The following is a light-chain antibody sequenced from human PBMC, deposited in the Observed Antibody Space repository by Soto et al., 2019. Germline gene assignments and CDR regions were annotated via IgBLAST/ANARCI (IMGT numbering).Light chain of an antibody. J-gene: IGLJ1*01. V-gene: IGLV1-51*01. Sequence: APGLKVTISCSGSSSNIGGNSVSWYQQLPGTAPKLLIYDDNKRPSGIPDRFSGSKSGTSATLGITGFQTGDEADYYCGSWDSSLSAYVFGTGTKGTV. CDR3: GSWDSSLSAYV. CDR1: SSNIGGNS. CDR2: DDN.